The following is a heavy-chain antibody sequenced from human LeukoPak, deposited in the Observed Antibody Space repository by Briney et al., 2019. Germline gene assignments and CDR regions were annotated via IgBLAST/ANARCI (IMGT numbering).Heavy chain of an antibody. D-gene: IGHD6-19*01. V-gene: IGHV4-59*01. CDR1: GGSISSYY. CDR2: IYYTGST. J-gene: IGHJ6*03. CDR3: ARAVEDFYYYMDV. Sequence: SETLSLTCTVSGGSISSYYWSWIRQPPGKGLEWIGCIYYTGSTNYNPSLTSRVTISVDTSKIQFSLKLTSVTAADTAVYYCARAVEDFYYYMDVWGKGTTVTVSS.